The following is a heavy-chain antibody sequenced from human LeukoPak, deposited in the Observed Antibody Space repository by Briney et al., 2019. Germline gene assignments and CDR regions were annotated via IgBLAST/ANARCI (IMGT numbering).Heavy chain of an antibody. CDR2: IYHSGST. Sequence: SETLSLTCAVSGGSISSGGYSWSWIRQPPGKGLERIGYIYHSGSTYYNPSLKSRVTISVDTSKNQFSLKLSSVTAADTAVYYCASRRGYDSSGYCYGIDYWGQGTLVTVSS. J-gene: IGHJ4*02. CDR3: ASRRGYDSSGYCYGIDY. V-gene: IGHV4-30-2*01. D-gene: IGHD3-22*01. CDR1: GGSISSGGYS.